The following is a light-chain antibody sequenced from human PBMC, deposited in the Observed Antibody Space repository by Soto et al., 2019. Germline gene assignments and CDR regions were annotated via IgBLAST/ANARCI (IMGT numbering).Light chain of an antibody. Sequence: AIQLTRSPSSLSASVGDRVTITCRASQGISSALAWYQQKPGKPPKLLIYDASSLESGVPSRFSGSGAGTDFTLTISSLQPEDFATYYCQQFNSYLRTFGQGTKVEIK. CDR2: DAS. CDR1: QGISSA. V-gene: IGKV1-13*02. CDR3: QQFNSYLRT. J-gene: IGKJ1*01.